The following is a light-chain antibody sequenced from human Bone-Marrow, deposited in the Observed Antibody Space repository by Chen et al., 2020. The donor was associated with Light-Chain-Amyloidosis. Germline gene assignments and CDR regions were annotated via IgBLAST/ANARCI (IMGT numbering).Light chain of an antibody. J-gene: IGLJ1*01. CDR3: QAWDSSIGYV. Sequence: SFELTQPPSVSVSPRQTASITCSGETLGDKYTSCYQQKPGQSPVLLIYQEKKRPSGIPERFSGANSGSTATLTISGTQVMDEADYFCQAWDSSIGYVFGSGTTVTVL. V-gene: IGLV3-1*01. CDR1: TLGDKY. CDR2: QEK.